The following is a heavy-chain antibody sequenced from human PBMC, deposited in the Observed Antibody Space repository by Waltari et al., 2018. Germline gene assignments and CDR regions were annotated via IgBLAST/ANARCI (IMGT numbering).Heavy chain of an antibody. D-gene: IGHD2-15*01. V-gene: IGHV3-48*04. J-gene: IGHJ4*02. CDR2: ISSSGNTI. Sequence: EVQLVESGGGLVQPGGSLRLAGAASGFPFSGDNMAWGRQAPGKGLEWVSYISSSGNTIYYADSVKGRFTISRDNAKNSLYLQMNSLRADDTAVYSCARNIVEGSRDYWGQGTLVTVSS. CDR3: ARNIVEGSRDY. CDR1: GFPFSGDN.